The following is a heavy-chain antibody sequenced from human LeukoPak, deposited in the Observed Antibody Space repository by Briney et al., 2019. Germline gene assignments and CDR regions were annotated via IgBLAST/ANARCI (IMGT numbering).Heavy chain of an antibody. D-gene: IGHD6-13*01. V-gene: IGHV1-69*04. Sequence: GASVKVSCKASGGTFSSYAISWVRPAPGQGLEWMGRIIPIFGIANYAQKFQGRVTITADKSTSTAYMELSSLRSEDTAVYYCARVVAAAGLDYWGQGTLVTVSS. CDR3: ARVVAAAGLDY. CDR2: IIPIFGIA. J-gene: IGHJ4*02. CDR1: GGTFSSYA.